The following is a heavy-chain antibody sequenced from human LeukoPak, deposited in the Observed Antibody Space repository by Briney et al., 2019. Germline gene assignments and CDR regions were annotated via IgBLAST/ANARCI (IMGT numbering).Heavy chain of an antibody. CDR1: GFTFSDYY. J-gene: IGHJ4*02. Sequence: GGSLRLSCAASGFTFSDYYMSWIRQAPGKGLEWVSYISSSGGTIYYADSVKGRFTISRDNARNSLYLQMNSLRAEDTAVYYCARSAATNYFDYWGQGTLVTVSS. V-gene: IGHV3-11*01. CDR2: ISSSGGTI. CDR3: ARSAATNYFDY. D-gene: IGHD6-13*01.